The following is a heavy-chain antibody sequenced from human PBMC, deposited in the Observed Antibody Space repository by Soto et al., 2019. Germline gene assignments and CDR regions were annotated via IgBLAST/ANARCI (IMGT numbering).Heavy chain of an antibody. CDR3: ARDRVNYYGSGSYVAP. CDR1: GGSISSGGYY. J-gene: IGHJ5*02. CDR2: IYYSGST. D-gene: IGHD3-10*01. Sequence: QVQLQESGPGLVKPSQTLSLTCTVSGGSISSGGYYWSWIRQHPGKGLEWIGYIYYSGSTYYNPSLKSQVTIPVDTSKNQFSLKLSSVTAADTAVYYCARDRVNYYGSGSYVAPWCQGTLVTVST. V-gene: IGHV4-31*01.